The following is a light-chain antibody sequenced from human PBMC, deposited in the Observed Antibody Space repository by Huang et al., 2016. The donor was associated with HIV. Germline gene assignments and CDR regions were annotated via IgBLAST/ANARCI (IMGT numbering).Light chain of an antibody. Sequence: EFVLTQSPATLSVSPGERATLSCRASQSVSIFLAWYQQKPGQAPRLLIYDASNRATGISPRFSGSGSGTDFTLTIRSLEPEDFAVYYCQHRGTFGQGTRLEIE. CDR1: QSVSIF. V-gene: IGKV3-11*01. CDR3: QHRGT. CDR2: DAS. J-gene: IGKJ5*01.